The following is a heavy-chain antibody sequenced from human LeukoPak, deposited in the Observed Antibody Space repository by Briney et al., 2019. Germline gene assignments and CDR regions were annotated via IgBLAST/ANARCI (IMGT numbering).Heavy chain of an antibody. CDR1: GGSISSYY. CDR3: ARDPPTWIHDYYYGMDV. CDR2: IYTSGGT. V-gene: IGHV4-4*07. Sequence: SETLSLTCTVSGGSISSYYWSWIRQPAGKGLEWIGRIYTSGGTNYNPSLKSRVTMSVDTSKNQFSLKLSSVTAADTAVYYCARDPPTWIHDYYYGMDVWGQGTTVTVSS. J-gene: IGHJ6*02. D-gene: IGHD5-12*01.